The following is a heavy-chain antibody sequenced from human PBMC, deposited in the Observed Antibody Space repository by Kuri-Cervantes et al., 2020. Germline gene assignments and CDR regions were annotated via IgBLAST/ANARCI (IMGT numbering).Heavy chain of an antibody. J-gene: IGHJ4*02. CDR2: IYYSGST. D-gene: IGHD2-21*01. CDR3: ARGLRHFDY. V-gene: IGHV4-31*02. Sequence: WIRQHPGKGLEWIGYIYYSGSTYYNPSLKSRVTISVDTSKNQFSLKLSSVTAADTAVYYCARGLRHFDYWGQGTLVTVSS.